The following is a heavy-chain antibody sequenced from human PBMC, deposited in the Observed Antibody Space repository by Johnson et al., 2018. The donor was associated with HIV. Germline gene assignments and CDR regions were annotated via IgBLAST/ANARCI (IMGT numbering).Heavy chain of an antibody. D-gene: IGHD2-15*01. CDR2: ISSSGSTI. J-gene: IGHJ3*02. CDR1: GFTFSDYY. Sequence: QVQLVESGVGLVKPGGSLRLSCVASGFTFSDYYMTWVRQAPGKGLEWVSYISSSGSTIYSADSVKGRFTISRDNAKNSLYLQMNSLRAEDTAVYYCARSKDCSGGSCPDAFDIWGQGTMLIVSS. CDR3: ARSKDCSGGSCPDAFDI. V-gene: IGHV3-11*04.